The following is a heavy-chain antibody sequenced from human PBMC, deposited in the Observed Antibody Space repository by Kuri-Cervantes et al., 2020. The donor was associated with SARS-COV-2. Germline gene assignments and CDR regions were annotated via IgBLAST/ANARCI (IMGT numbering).Heavy chain of an antibody. J-gene: IGHJ4*02. V-gene: IGHV3-21*01. CDR2: ISSSSSYI. Sequence: GESLKISCAASGFTFSSYEMNWVRRAPGKGLEWVASISSSSSYIYYADSVKGRFTISRDNAKNSLYLQMNSLRAEDTAVYYCARGIIDLRFLDGAEDYWGQGTLVTVSS. CDR3: ARGIIDLRFLDGAEDY. CDR1: GFTFSSYE. D-gene: IGHD3-3*01.